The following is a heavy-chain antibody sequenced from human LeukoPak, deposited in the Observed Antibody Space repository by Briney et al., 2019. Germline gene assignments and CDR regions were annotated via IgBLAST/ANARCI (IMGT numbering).Heavy chain of an antibody. CDR1: GFTFSSYA. CDR2: ISYDGSNK. D-gene: IGHD6-13*01. V-gene: IGHV3-30-3*01. J-gene: IGHJ4*02. CDR3: ARDSRPYSSSPAPVDY. Sequence: GRSLRLSCAASGFTFSSYAMHWVRQAPGKGLEWVAVISYDGSNKYYADSVKGRFTISRDNSKNTLYLQMNSLRAEDTAVYYCARDSRPYSSSPAPVDYWGQGTLVTVSS.